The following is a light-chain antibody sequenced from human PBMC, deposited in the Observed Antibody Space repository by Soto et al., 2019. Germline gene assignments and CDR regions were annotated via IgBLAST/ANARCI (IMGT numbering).Light chain of an antibody. Sequence: QSVLTQPPSASGSPGQSVPISCTGTSSDVGGYNYVSWYQQHPGKAPKLMIYEVSKRPSGVPDRVSGSKSGNTASLTVSGLQAEDEADYYCSSYAGSNNVVFGGGTKRTVL. J-gene: IGLJ2*01. V-gene: IGLV2-8*01. CDR2: EVS. CDR3: SSYAGSNNVV. CDR1: SSDVGGYNY.